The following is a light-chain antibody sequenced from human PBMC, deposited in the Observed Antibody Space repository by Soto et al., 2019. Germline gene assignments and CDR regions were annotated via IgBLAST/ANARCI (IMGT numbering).Light chain of an antibody. CDR1: QSVSSSY. CDR2: GTS. CDR3: QQYVTSALT. J-gene: IGKJ4*01. V-gene: IGKV3-20*01. Sequence: IVFTQSPGTLSLSPGERSTLSFRASQSVSSSYLVWYQQRPVHPPRLLIYGTSTRAAGISDRFSGSGSGTVFTLTIYRLEPGDSAVYYCQQYVTSALTFGVGTNVESK.